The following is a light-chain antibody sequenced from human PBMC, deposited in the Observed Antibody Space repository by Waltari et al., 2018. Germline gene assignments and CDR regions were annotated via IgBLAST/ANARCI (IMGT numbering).Light chain of an antibody. Sequence: EIVLTQSPGSLSSSPGDRVTLSCRASQSVSRALAWYQQKPGQAPRLLIFGASNRATGIPDRFSCSGSETDFSLTISRLEPEDFAVYYCQHYVRLPATFGRGTKVEIK. CDR1: QSVSRA. J-gene: IGKJ1*01. CDR3: QHYVRLPAT. CDR2: GAS. V-gene: IGKV3-20*01.